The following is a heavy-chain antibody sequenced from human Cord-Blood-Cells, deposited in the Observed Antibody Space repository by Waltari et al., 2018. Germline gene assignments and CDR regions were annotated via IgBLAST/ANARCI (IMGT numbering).Heavy chain of an antibody. CDR2: IYYSGST. V-gene: IGHV4-39*01. CDR3: ARHGESAAAASFDY. J-gene: IGHJ4*02. D-gene: IGHD6-13*01. CDR1: GGSISSSSYY. Sequence: QLQLQESGPGLVKPSETLSLTCTVSGGSISSSSYYWGWIRQPPGKGLEWIGSIYYSGSTYYNPALKSRVTISVETSKNQFSLKLSSVTAADTAVYYCARHGESAAAASFDYWGQGTLVTVSS.